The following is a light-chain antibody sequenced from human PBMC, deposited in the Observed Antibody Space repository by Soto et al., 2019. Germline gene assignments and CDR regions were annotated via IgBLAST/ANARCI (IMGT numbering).Light chain of an antibody. CDR1: TSDVGSYNY. V-gene: IGLV2-14*03. J-gene: IGLJ1*01. CDR3: SSYTTLSTHYV. Sequence: QSALTQPASVSGSPGQSITISCTGTTSDVGSYNYVFRLQVYPGEAPKLVIYDVTNRPSGVSNRFSGSKSGNTASLTISGLQAEDEADYYCSSYTTLSTHYVFGAGTKVTVL. CDR2: DVT.